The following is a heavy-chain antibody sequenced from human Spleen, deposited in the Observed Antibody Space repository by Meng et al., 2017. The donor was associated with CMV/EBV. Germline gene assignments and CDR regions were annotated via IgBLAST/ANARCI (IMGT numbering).Heavy chain of an antibody. V-gene: IGHV3-30*02. D-gene: IGHD2-2*02. CDR1: GFTFSSYA. CDR2: IRYDGSNK. CDR3: AKARTPIYCSSTSCYRMGFDY. Sequence: GESLKISCAASGFTFSSYAMSWVRQAPGKGLEWVAFIRYDGSNKYYADSVKGRFTISRDNSKNTLYLQMNSLRAEDTAVYYCAKARTPIYCSSTSCYRMGFDYWGQGTLVTVSS. J-gene: IGHJ4*02.